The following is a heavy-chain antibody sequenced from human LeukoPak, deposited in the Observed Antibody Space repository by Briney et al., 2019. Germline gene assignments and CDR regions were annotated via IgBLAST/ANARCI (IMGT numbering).Heavy chain of an antibody. CDR3: ARDYYGSGGYGKFDY. CDR1: GFTFSSYA. D-gene: IGHD3-10*01. Sequence: GGSLRLSCAASGFTFSSYAMSWVRQAPGKGLEWVSAISGSGGSTYYADSVKGRFTISRDNSKNTLYLQMNSLRAEDTAVYYCARDYYGSGGYGKFDYWGQGTLVTVSS. J-gene: IGHJ4*02. CDR2: ISGSGGST. V-gene: IGHV3-23*01.